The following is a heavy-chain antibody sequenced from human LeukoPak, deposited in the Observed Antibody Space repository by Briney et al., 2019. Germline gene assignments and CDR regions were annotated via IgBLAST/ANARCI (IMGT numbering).Heavy chain of an antibody. V-gene: IGHV4-59*01. D-gene: IGHD5-18*01. Sequence: PSETLSLTCTVSGGSISSYYWSWIRQPPGKGLEWIGYINYSGSTNYNPSLKSRVTISVDTSKNQFSLKLSSVTAADTAVYYCASTNVDTAMVKAHYFDYWGQGTLVTVSS. CDR3: ASTNVDTAMVKAHYFDY. CDR1: GGSISSYY. J-gene: IGHJ4*02. CDR2: INYSGST.